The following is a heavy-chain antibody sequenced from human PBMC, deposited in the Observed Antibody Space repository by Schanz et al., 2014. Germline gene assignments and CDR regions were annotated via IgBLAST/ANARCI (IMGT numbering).Heavy chain of an antibody. CDR1: GYTFTGYY. D-gene: IGHD2-8*02. V-gene: IGHV7-4-1*02. CDR2: INTNTGNP. J-gene: IGHJ4*02. CDR3: ARGLVRYFAY. Sequence: QVQLVQSGAEVKKPGASVKVSCKASGYTFTGYYMHWVRQAPGQGLEWMGWINTNTGNPTYAQGFTGRFVFSLDTSVSTAYLQISSLKADDTAVYYCARGLVRYFAYWGQGTLVTVSS.